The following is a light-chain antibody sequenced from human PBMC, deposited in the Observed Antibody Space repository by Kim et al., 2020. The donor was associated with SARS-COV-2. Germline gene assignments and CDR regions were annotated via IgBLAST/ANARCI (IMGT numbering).Light chain of an antibody. Sequence: AYIGDRVTITCRASQSIRSYLHWYQQKPGKAPKLLIYAASNLQSGVPSNFSGSGSGTDFTLTISSLQPEDFATYYCQQSYSSPKTFGQGTKVDIK. CDR2: AAS. J-gene: IGKJ1*01. CDR1: QSIRSY. V-gene: IGKV1-39*01. CDR3: QQSYSSPKT.